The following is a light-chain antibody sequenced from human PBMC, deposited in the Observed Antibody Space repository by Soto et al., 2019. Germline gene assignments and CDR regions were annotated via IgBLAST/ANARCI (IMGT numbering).Light chain of an antibody. CDR1: QSVRSY. J-gene: IGKJ1*01. CDR2: DAS. CDR3: QQRSNWPGT. V-gene: IGKV3-11*01. Sequence: EIVLTQSPATLSLSPGERATLSCRASQSVRSYLVWYQQKPGQAPRLLIYDASNRATGIPARFSGSGSGTDFTLTISSLEPEDFAVYYCQQRSNWPGTFGQGTKVEIK.